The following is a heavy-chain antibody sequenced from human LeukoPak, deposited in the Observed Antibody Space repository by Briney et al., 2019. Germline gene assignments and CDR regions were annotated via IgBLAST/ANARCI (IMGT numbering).Heavy chain of an antibody. Sequence: GGSLRLSCAASGFTVSSNYMSWVRQAPGKGLEWVSVIYSGGSTYYADSVKGRFTISRDNSKNTLYLQMNGLRAEDTAVYYCARSPRDWLLPFFDYWGQGTLVTVSS. D-gene: IGHD3/OR15-3a*01. CDR3: ARSPRDWLLPFFDY. CDR2: IYSGGST. V-gene: IGHV3-53*01. CDR1: GFTVSSNY. J-gene: IGHJ4*02.